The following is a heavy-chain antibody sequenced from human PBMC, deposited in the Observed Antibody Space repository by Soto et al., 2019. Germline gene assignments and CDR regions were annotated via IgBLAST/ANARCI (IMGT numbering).Heavy chain of an antibody. D-gene: IGHD1-1*01. Sequence: QVQLVQSGAEVKKPGSSVKVSCKTSGGTFSTSAISWVRQAPGQGLEWVGGIMPVFPTPDYAQNFQGRVTITADDSTPTAYLALTSLRADATAVYSCARDKARLQLGGNYYYILDVWGQGTAITVSS. CDR1: GGTFSTSA. CDR3: ARDKARLQLGGNYYYILDV. J-gene: IGHJ6*02. CDR2: IMPVFPTP. V-gene: IGHV1-69*12.